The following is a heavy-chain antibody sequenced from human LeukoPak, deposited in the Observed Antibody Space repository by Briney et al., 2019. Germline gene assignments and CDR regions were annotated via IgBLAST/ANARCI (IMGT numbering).Heavy chain of an antibody. CDR3: ARVGAPHRGNSGYQGYKYYGMDV. V-gene: IGHV3-23*01. CDR1: GFTFSSYA. CDR2: ISGSGGST. J-gene: IGHJ6*02. Sequence: PGGSLRLSCAASGFTFSSYAMSWVRQAPGEGLEWVSAISGSGGSTYYADSVKGRFTISRDNSKNTLSLEMNSLRGEDTAVYYCARVGAPHRGNSGYQGYKYYGMDVWGQGTTVTVSS. D-gene: IGHD5-12*01.